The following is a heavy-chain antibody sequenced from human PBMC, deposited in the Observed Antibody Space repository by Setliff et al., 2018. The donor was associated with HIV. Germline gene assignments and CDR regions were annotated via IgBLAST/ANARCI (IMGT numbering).Heavy chain of an antibody. CDR1: GGSISTGGYY. CDR2: IYNSGGT. V-gene: IGHV4-31*03. Sequence: PSETVSLTCTVSGGSISTGGYYWSWIRQHPGKGLEWIGYIYNSGGTYYNPSLKSRITMSIDTSKNQFSLKLNSVTAADTAVYFCARASRWGSIPFDYWGQGTLVTVSS. D-gene: IGHD2-21*01. CDR3: ARASRWGSIPFDY. J-gene: IGHJ4*02.